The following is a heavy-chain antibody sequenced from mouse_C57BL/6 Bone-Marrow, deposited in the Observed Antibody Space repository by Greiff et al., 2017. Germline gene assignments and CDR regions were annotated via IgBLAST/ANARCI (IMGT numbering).Heavy chain of an antibody. V-gene: IGHV1-61*01. CDR3: ALYYGSSYRTDWYCEV. D-gene: IGHD1-1*01. J-gene: IGHJ1*03. Sequence: QVQLQQPGAELVRPGSSVKLSCKASGYTFTSYWMDWVKQRPGQGLEWIGNIYPSDSETHYNQKFKDKATLTVDKSSSTAYMQLSSLTSEDSAVYYCALYYGSSYRTDWYCEVWGTGTTVTVSS. CDR1: GYTFTSYW. CDR2: IYPSDSET.